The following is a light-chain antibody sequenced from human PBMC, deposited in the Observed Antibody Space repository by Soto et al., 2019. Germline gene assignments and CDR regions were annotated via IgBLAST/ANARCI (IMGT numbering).Light chain of an antibody. J-gene: IGKJ1*01. CDR3: QQYNGYWT. CDR1: QSISDL. V-gene: IGKV1-5*03. CDR2: EAS. Sequence: DIQMTQSPSTLSASVGDRVTITCRASQSISDLLAWYQQNPGKAPKLLIYEASSLKSGVPSRFSGRGSGTAYTLTISSMQPDDFATYYCQQYNGYWTFGQGTKVEIK.